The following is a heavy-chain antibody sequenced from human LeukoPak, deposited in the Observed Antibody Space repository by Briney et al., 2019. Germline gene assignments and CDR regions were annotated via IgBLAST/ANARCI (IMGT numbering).Heavy chain of an antibody. D-gene: IGHD4-11*01. V-gene: IGHV1-69*04. Sequence: GASVKVSCKASGGTFSSYAISWVRQAPGQGLEWMGRIIPILGIANYAQKFQGRVTITADKSTSTAYMELSSLRSEDTAVYYCASNSIGSLAYYFDYWGQGTLVTVSS. CDR1: GGTFSSYA. CDR3: ASNSIGSLAYYFDY. J-gene: IGHJ4*02. CDR2: IIPILGIA.